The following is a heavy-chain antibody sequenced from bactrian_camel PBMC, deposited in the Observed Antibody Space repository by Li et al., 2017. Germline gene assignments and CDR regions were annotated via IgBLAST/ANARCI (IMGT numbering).Heavy chain of an antibody. CDR2: IHFGSGST. V-gene: IGHV3S1*01. J-gene: IGHJ4*01. Sequence: HVQLVESGGGLVQPGGSLRLSCAASAYTASRNCMGWFRQAPGKEREGVAAIHFGSGSTYYYYADSVKGRFTISQDNAKKTVYLQMSSLKSEDTALYYCATRDYHSFSYWGQGTQVTVS. CDR1: AYTASRNC. CDR3: ATRDYHSFSY. D-gene: IGHD4*01.